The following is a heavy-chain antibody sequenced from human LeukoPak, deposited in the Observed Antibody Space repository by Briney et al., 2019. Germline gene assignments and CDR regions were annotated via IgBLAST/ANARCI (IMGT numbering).Heavy chain of an antibody. CDR2: IKQDGSEK. Sequence: PGGSLRLSCAASGFTFSSYWMSWVRQAPGKGLEWVANIKQDGSEKYYVDSVNGRFTISRDNAKNSLYLQMNSLRAEDTAVYYCARVAGTHAFDIWGQGTMVTVSS. D-gene: IGHD3-10*01. V-gene: IGHV3-7*01. CDR3: ARVAGTHAFDI. J-gene: IGHJ3*02. CDR1: GFTFSSYW.